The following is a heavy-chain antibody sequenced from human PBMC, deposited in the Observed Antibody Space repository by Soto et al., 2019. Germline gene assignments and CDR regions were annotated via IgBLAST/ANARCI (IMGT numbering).Heavy chain of an antibody. J-gene: IGHJ4*02. D-gene: IGHD2-15*01. Sequence: SETLSLTCTVSGGSISSYYWSWIRQPPGKGLEWIGYIYYSGSTNYNPSLKSRVTISVDTSKNQFSLKLSSVTAADTAVYYCAGRHGGTFDYGGRGTLVTVSS. CDR3: AGRHGGTFDY. CDR2: IYYSGST. CDR1: GGSISSYY. V-gene: IGHV4-59*08.